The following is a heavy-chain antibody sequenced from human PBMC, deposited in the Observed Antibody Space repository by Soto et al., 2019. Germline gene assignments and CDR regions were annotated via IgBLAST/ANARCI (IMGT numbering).Heavy chain of an antibody. D-gene: IGHD6-19*01. J-gene: IGHJ4*02. CDR1: GFTFSNYW. CDR3: ARDAALGTGWYGDFAY. CDR2: IKQDGSEK. Sequence: GGSLRFSCAASGFTFSNYWMSWVRQAPGKGLEWVANIKQDGSEKYYVDSVKGRFTISRDNAKNSLYLQMNSLRAEDTAVYYCARDAALGTGWYGDFAYWGQGDLVTVSS. V-gene: IGHV3-7*03.